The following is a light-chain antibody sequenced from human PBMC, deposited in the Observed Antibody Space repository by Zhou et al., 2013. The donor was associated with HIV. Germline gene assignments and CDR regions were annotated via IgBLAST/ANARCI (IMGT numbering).Light chain of an antibody. CDR2: DAS. Sequence: DIQMTQSPSSLSASLGDRVTITCRASQSISRYLNWYQQKPGKAPKLLIYDASSVQSGVPSRFSGSGSGTDFNLTISSLQPEDFATYYCQQSYIMPLTFGGGTKVDVK. J-gene: IGKJ4*01. CDR3: QQSYIMPLT. V-gene: IGKV1-39*01. CDR1: QSISRY.